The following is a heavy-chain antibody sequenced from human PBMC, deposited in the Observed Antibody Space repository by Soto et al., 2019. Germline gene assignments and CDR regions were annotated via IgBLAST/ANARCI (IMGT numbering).Heavy chain of an antibody. CDR3: ARQDFDYSDQRSPRSCFDY. J-gene: IGHJ4*02. D-gene: IGHD4-17*01. CDR1: GYTFIGYY. CDR2: MNPISGVT. Sequence: QVQLVQSGAEVKKPGASVKVSCKAPGYTFIGYYINWVRQAPGQGLEWMGWMNPISGVTSFAQKFQGRVTMTRATSIRTAYMELSSLRSDDTAVYYCARQDFDYSDQRSPRSCFDYWGQGTLLTVSS. V-gene: IGHV1-2*02.